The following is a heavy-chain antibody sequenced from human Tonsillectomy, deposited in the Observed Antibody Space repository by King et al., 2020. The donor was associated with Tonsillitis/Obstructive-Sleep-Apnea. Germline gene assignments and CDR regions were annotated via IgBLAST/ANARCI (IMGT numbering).Heavy chain of an antibody. Sequence: QLVQSGGGLVKPGGSLRLSCAASGFTFSNAWMSWVRQAPGKGLEWVGRIKSKTDGGTTDYAAPVKGRFTISRDDSKNTLYLQMNSLKTEDTAAYYCTTPVWELGGRGGYWGQGTLVTVSS. CDR2: IKSKTDGGTT. J-gene: IGHJ4*01. V-gene: IGHV3-15*01. CDR3: TTPVWELGGRGGY. D-gene: IGHD1-26*01. CDR1: GFTFSNAW.